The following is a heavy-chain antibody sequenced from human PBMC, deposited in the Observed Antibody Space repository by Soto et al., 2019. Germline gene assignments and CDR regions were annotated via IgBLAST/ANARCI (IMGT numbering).Heavy chain of an antibody. V-gene: IGHV1-8*01. CDR3: ARGPYFRYSSSSFFDY. Sequence: ASVKVSCKASGYTFTSYDINWVRQATGQGLEWMGWMNPNSGNTGYAQKFQGRVTMTRNTSISTAYTELSSLRSEDTAVYYCARGPYFRYSSSSFFDYWGQGTLVTVSS. J-gene: IGHJ4*02. CDR2: MNPNSGNT. D-gene: IGHD6-6*01. CDR1: GYTFTSYD.